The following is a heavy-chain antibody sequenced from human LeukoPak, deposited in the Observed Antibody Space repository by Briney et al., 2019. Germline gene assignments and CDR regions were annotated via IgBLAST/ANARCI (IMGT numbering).Heavy chain of an antibody. CDR3: ARDLGGSYSHGMDV. Sequence: GRSLRLSCAASGFTFSSYSMNWVRQAPGKGLEWVSSISSSSSYIYYADSVKGRFTISRDNAKNSLYLQMNSLRAEDTAVYYCARDLGGSYSHGMDVWGQGTTVTVSS. D-gene: IGHD1-26*01. J-gene: IGHJ6*02. V-gene: IGHV3-21*01. CDR2: ISSSSSYI. CDR1: GFTFSSYS.